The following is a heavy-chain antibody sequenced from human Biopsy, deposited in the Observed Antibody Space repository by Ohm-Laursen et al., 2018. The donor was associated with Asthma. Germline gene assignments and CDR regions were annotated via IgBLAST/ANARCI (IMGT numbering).Heavy chain of an antibody. CDR1: GGSLTSAY. D-gene: IGHD3-10*01. CDR2: IYYSGTT. Sequence: SDTLSLTCTVSGGSLTSAYWSWVRQYPEKGLEWIGYIYYSGTTVYNPSLKSRVSMSVDTSKNQVSLKLSSVTAADTAVYYCAREKAYGSGILYGMDVWGHGTTVTVSS. V-gene: IGHV4-31*03. CDR3: AREKAYGSGILYGMDV. J-gene: IGHJ6*02.